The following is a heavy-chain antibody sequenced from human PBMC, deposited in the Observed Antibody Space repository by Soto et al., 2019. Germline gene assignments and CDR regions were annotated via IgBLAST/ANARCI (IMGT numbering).Heavy chain of an antibody. J-gene: IGHJ6*02. V-gene: IGHV1-2*04. CDR3: AKGMVRGVIPRGGGMDV. D-gene: IGHD3-10*01. Sequence: QVQLVQSGAEVKKPGASVKVSCKASGYTFTGYYMHWVRQAPGQGLEWMGWINPNSGGTNYAQKFQGWVTMTRETAISTAYRELSRRRSDDPAVYDWAKGMVRGVIPRGGGMDVWGQGTTVTVSS. CDR1: GYTFTGYY. CDR2: INPNSGGT.